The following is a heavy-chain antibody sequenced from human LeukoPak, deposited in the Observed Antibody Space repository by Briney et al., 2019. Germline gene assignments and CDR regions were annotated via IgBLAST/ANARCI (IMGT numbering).Heavy chain of an antibody. V-gene: IGHV3-23*01. CDR1: GFTFSSYA. Sequence: GGSLRLSCAASGFTFSSYAMSWVRQAPGKGLEWVSAISGSGGSTYYADSVKGRFTISRDNSKNTLYPQMNSLRAEDTAVYYCAKNYYDSRYYFDYWGQGTLVTVSS. J-gene: IGHJ4*02. CDR2: ISGSGGST. D-gene: IGHD3-22*01. CDR3: AKNYYDSRYYFDY.